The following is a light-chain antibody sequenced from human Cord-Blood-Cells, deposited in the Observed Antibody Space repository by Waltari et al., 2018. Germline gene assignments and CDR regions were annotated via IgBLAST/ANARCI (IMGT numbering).Light chain of an antibody. CDR1: QSISSY. V-gene: IGKV1-39*01. CDR3: QQSYSPAYT. J-gene: IGKJ2*01. CDR2: AAS. Sequence: DIQMTQSPSSLSASVGARVTITCRASQSISSYLNWYQQKPGKAPKLLIYAASSLQSGVPSRFSGSGSGTDFTLTISSLQPEDFATYYCQQSYSPAYTFGQGTKLEIK.